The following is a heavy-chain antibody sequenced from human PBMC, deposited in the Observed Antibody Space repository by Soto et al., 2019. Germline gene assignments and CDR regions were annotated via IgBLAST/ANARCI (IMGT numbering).Heavy chain of an antibody. CDR2: IYYSGSS. CDR1: GGSISSINDY. CDR3: ASHEYYASGSYS. V-gene: IGHV4-39*01. J-gene: IGHJ5*02. Sequence: QLQLQESGPGLVKPSETLSLTCTVSGGSISSINDYWGWIRQPPGKGLEWIGSIYYSGSSYYNPSLKSRVTISVDTCCNQSSLKLNSVTAADTAVYYCASHEYYASGSYSWGQGTLVTVSS. D-gene: IGHD3-10*01.